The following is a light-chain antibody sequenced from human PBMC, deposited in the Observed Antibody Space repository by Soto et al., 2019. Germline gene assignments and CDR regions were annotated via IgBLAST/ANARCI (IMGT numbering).Light chain of an antibody. CDR1: NNDIGGYNY. J-gene: IGLJ1*01. CDR2: EVN. CDR3: SSYAGSNSPYA. V-gene: IGLV2-8*01. Sequence: QSVLTQPPSASGSPGQSVTISCTGTNNDIGGYNYVSWYQQHPGKAPKLMIHEVNKRPSGVPDRFSGSKSGNTASLTVSGLQAEDEADYYCSSYAGSNSPYAFGTGTKVTVL.